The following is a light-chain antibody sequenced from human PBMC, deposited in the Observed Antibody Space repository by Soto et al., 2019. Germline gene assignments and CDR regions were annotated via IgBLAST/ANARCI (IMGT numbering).Light chain of an antibody. V-gene: IGKV1-9*01. J-gene: IGKJ4*01. CDR3: QQLNSYPLT. Sequence: IQLTQSPSSLSASVGDRVTITCRASQGISSYLAWYQQKPGKASKLLIYAASTLQSGVPSRFSGSGSGTDFTLTISSLQPEDFATYYCQQLNSYPLTFGGGTKV. CDR1: QGISSY. CDR2: AAS.